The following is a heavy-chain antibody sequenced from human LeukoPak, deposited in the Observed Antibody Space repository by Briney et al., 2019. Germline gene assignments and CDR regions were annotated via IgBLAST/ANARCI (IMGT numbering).Heavy chain of an antibody. CDR1: GFTFSSYA. J-gene: IGHJ4*02. Sequence: GRSLRLSCAASGFTFSSYAMHWVRQAPGKGLEWVAVISYDGSNKYYADSVKGRFTISRDNPRNTLYMQMSSLRDEDTAVYYCAIMHRYYDGSGYWVQWGQGTLVTVSS. CDR3: AIMHRYYDGSGYWVQ. V-gene: IGHV3-30*04. D-gene: IGHD3-22*01. CDR2: ISYDGSNK.